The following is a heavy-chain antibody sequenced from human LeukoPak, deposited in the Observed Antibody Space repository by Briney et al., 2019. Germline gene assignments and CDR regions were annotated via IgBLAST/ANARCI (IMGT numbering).Heavy chain of an antibody. CDR2: ISSSGSTI. CDR3: ARVSDDYVWGSYRLVPGYYGMDV. CDR1: GFTFSDYY. J-gene: IGHJ6*02. D-gene: IGHD3-16*02. V-gene: IGHV3-11*01. Sequence: GGSLRLSCAASGFTFSDYYMSWIRQAPGMGLEWVSYISSSGSTIYHADSVKGRFTISRDNAKNSLYLQMNSLRAEDTAVYYCARVSDDYVWGSYRLVPGYYGMDVWGQGTTVTVSS.